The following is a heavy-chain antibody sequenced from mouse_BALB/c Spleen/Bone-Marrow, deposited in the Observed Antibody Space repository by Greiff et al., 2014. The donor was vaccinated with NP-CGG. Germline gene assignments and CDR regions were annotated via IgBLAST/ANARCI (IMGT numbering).Heavy chain of an antibody. CDR1: GLNIKDTY. CDR3: ARWEDYAMDY. D-gene: IGHD4-1*01. J-gene: IGHJ4*01. Sequence: EVQLQQSGAELVKPGASVKLSCTASGLNIKDTYMHWVKQRPEQGLEWIGRIDPANGNTKYDPKFQGKATITVDTSSNTAYLQLSSLTSEDTAVYYCARWEDYAMDYWGQGTSVTVSS. CDR2: IDPANGNT. V-gene: IGHV14-3*02.